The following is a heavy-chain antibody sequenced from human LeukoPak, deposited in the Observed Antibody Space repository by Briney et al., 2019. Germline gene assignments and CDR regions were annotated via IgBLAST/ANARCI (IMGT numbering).Heavy chain of an antibody. D-gene: IGHD6-19*01. CDR2: IRSDGKYK. Sequence: PGGSLRLSCAASGFTFRTYGMHWVRQAPGKGLEWVAYIRSDGKYKPYADSVKGRFTISRDNAKNSLYLQMNSLRAEDTAVYYCARDKEAYSSGWYVFGYWGQGTLVTVSS. CDR3: ARDKEAYSSGWYVFGY. V-gene: IGHV3-30*02. J-gene: IGHJ4*02. CDR1: GFTFRTYG.